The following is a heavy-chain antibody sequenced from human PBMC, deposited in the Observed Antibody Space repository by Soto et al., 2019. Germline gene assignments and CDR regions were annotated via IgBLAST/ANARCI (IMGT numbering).Heavy chain of an antibody. CDR3: ARDQATGDWFDA. J-gene: IGHJ5*02. Sequence: GGSLRLSCGPSGFDFNNYWMHWVRQDPGKGLVWVSRINGDGSDTRYADSVKGRFTISRDNAKKTVYLQMNSLRAEDTAVYYCARDQATGDWFDAWGQGTLVTVSS. D-gene: IGHD5-12*01. V-gene: IGHV3-74*01. CDR1: GFDFNNYW. CDR2: INGDGSDT.